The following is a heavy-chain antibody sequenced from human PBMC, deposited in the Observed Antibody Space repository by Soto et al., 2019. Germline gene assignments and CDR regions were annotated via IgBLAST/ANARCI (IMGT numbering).Heavy chain of an antibody. Sequence: ASVKVYCKASGYTFSDYYIHWVRQAPGQGLEWMGWINRNSGGTKCAPKFQGGLTMSRDTSITTAYMELSRLRSGDTAVYYCAREPATAKPEGVDFWGQGTLVTVSS. CDR2: INRNSGGT. D-gene: IGHD1-1*01. CDR3: AREPATAKPEGVDF. CDR1: GYTFSDYY. J-gene: IGHJ4*02. V-gene: IGHV1-2*02.